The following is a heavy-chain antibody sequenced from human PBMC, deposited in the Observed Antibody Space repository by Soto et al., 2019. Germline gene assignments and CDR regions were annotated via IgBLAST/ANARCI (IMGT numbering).Heavy chain of an antibody. J-gene: IGHJ4*02. Sequence: PGGSLRLSCAASGFTFNDAWMTWVRQAPGKGLEWVANIKEDGSEKYYVDSVKGRFTISRDNAKNSLYLQMNSLRAEDTAVYYCARVYFKYDYWGQGTLVTVSS. D-gene: IGHD3-10*01. CDR1: GFTFNDAW. CDR3: ARVYFKYDY. V-gene: IGHV3-7*01. CDR2: IKEDGSEK.